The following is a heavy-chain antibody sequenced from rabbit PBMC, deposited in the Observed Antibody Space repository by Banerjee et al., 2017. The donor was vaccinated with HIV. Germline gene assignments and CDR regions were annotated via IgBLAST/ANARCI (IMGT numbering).Heavy chain of an antibody. CDR1: GFSFNNNYV. CDR3: ARDLAAVTGWNFKL. J-gene: IGHJ4*01. V-gene: IGHV1S45*01. D-gene: IGHD7-1*01. CDR2: INTSSGNT. Sequence: QEHLEESGGDLVKPEGSLTLTCTASGFSFNNNYVMCWVRQAPGKGLEWTACINTSSGNTVYASWAKGRFTISRTSSTTVTLQMTSLTAADTATYFCARDLAAVTGWNFKLWGPGTLVTVS.